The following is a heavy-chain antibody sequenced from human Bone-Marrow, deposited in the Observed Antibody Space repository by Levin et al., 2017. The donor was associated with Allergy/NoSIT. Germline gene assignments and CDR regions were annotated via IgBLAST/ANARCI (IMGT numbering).Heavy chain of an antibody. Sequence: PSETLSLTCAVSGGSFSGYFWSWIRQPPGEGLEWIGEINHRGSTMYNPSLKSRVTISIDTSKKHLSLKMTSVTAADTGHYYCARPVSRGGFCSSTSCSNWFDPWGQGTLVTVSS. CDR2: INHRGST. CDR1: GGSFSGYF. J-gene: IGHJ5*02. D-gene: IGHD2-2*01. V-gene: IGHV4-34*01. CDR3: ARPVSRGGFCSSTSCSNWFDP.